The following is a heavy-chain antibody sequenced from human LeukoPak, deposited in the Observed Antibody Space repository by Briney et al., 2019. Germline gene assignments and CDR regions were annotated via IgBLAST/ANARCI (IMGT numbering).Heavy chain of an antibody. J-gene: IGHJ4*02. V-gene: IGHV4-59*01. CDR1: GGSISSYY. Sequence: PSETLSLTCTVSGGSISSYYWSWIRQPPGKGLEWIGYTYYSGSTNYNPSLKSRVTISVDTSKNQFSLKLSSVTAADTAVYYCARDHYYSPYYYDSSGYPGGFDYWGQGTLVTAS. D-gene: IGHD3-22*01. CDR3: ARDHYYSPYYYDSSGYPGGFDY. CDR2: TYYSGST.